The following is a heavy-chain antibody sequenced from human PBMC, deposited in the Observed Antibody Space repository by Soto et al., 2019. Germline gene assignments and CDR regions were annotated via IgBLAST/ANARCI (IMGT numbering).Heavy chain of an antibody. V-gene: IGHV3-33*01. D-gene: IGHD3-16*01. Sequence: QVQLVESGGGVVQPGRSLRLSCAASGFTFSSYGMHWVRQAPGKGLEWVAVIWYDGSNKYYADSVKGRFTISRDDAKNSLFLQMDSLRDEDTAVYYCARDHGGIGYVFDYWGQGTLVTVSS. J-gene: IGHJ4*02. CDR3: ARDHGGIGYVFDY. CDR1: GFTFSSYG. CDR2: IWYDGSNK.